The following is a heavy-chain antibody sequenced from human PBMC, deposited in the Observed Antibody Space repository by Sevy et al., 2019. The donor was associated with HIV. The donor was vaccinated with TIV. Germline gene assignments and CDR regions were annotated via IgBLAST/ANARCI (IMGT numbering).Heavy chain of an antibody. CDR2: IWFTGSTI. CDR1: GFTFGSYG. Sequence: GGSLRLSCVASGFTFGSYGMLWVRQAPGKGLEWVADIWFTGSTIHYADSVSGRFTISTDNSKNTLSMHMSSLRVEDTAVYYCARERTYLFDYCGQGTLVTVSS. CDR3: ARERTYLFDY. V-gene: IGHV3-33*01. J-gene: IGHJ4*02.